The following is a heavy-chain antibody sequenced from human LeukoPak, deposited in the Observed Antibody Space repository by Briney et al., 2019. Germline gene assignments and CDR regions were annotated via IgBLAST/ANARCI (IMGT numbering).Heavy chain of an antibody. J-gene: IGHJ6*03. D-gene: IGHD6-6*01. CDR3: ASIAARPNGYYYYYMDV. Sequence: ASVKVSCKASGYTFTSYGISWVRQAPGQGLEWMGGIIPIFGTANYAQKFQGRVTITTDESTSTAYMELSSLRSEDTAVYYCASIAARPNGYYYYYMDVWGKGTTVTVSS. CDR2: IIPIFGTA. V-gene: IGHV1-69*05. CDR1: GYTFTSYG.